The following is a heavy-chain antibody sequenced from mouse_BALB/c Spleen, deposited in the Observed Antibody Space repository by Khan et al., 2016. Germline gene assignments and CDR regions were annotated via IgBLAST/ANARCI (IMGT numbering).Heavy chain of an antibody. CDR1: GYSITSDYA. J-gene: IGHJ2*01. CDR3: ARTLLRLYYFDY. Sequence: EVQLVESGPGLVKPSQSLSLTCTVTGYSITSDYAWNWIRQSPGNKLEWMGYISYSGSTSYNPSLKSRISITRDTSKNQFFLQLNSVTTEDTATXYDARTLLRLYYFDYWGQGTTLTVSS. CDR2: ISYSGST. D-gene: IGHD1-2*01. V-gene: IGHV3-2*02.